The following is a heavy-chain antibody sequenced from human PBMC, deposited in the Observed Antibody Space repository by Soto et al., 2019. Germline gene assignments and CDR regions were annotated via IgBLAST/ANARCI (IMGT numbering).Heavy chain of an antibody. CDR1: GGSISSGGYY. V-gene: IGHV4-31*03. CDR3: AREGVVVVPAAILWRVYYYGMDV. D-gene: IGHD2-2*02. J-gene: IGHJ6*02. CDR2: LYSSVRP. Sequence: TLCLTCTVSGGSISSGGYYWSWIRQQPGKGREWIGYLYSSVRPYYPPSLTSRVTISVDTSTIQFSLKLSSVTAADTAVYYCAREGVVVVPAAILWRVYYYGMDVWGQGTTVTVSS.